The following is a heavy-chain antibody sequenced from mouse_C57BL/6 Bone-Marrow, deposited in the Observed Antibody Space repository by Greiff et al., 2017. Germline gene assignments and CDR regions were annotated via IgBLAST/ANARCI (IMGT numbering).Heavy chain of an antibody. J-gene: IGHJ4*01. CDR1: GFTFSSYA. V-gene: IGHV5-4*01. Sequence: GQGVESGGGLVKPGGSLKLSCAASGFTFSSYAMSWVRQTPEKRLEWVATISDGGSYTYYPDNVKGRFTISRDNAKNNLYLQMSHLKSEDTAMYYCARKDYYGSSYAMDYWGQGTSVTVSS. CDR3: ARKDYYGSSYAMDY. CDR2: ISDGGSYT. D-gene: IGHD1-1*01.